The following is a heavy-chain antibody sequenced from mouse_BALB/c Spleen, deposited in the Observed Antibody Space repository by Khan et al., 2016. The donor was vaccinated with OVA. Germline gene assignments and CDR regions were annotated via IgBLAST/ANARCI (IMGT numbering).Heavy chain of an antibody. D-gene: IGHD6-2*01. J-gene: IGHJ4*01. CDR1: GYTFTSYW. V-gene: IGHV1S41*01. CDR2: IGPGSGST. Sequence: DLVKPGASVKLSCKASGYTFTSYWINWIKQRPGQGLEWRGRIGPGSGSTSYNEKFTGKVTLTVDKTSSPAYIKLSSLSYEDSVVYFYSRSNDYCSSLCAMDYWGQGTSVTVSS. CDR3: SRSNDYCSSLCAMDY.